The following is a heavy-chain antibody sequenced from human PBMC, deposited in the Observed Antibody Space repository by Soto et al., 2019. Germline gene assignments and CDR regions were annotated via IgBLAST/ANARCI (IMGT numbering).Heavy chain of an antibody. D-gene: IGHD3-22*01. CDR3: ARDYYDSSGYYPVAPC. CDR1: GFTFSSYS. J-gene: IGHJ4*02. Sequence: GGSLRLSCAASGFTFSSYSMNWVRQAPGKGLEWVSSISSSSSYIYYADSVKGRFTISRDNAKDSLYLQMNSLRAEGTAVYYCARDYYDSSGYYPVAPCWGKGTLVTVSS. V-gene: IGHV3-21*01. CDR2: ISSSSSYI.